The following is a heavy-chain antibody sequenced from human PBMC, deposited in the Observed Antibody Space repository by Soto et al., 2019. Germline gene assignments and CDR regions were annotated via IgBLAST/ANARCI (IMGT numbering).Heavy chain of an antibody. Sequence: QVQLVQSGAEVKKPGASVKVSCKASRYTFTSYYLHWVRQDPGQGLEWMGKINPSGGSTSYAQKFQGRVTMTRDTSTSTVYMELSSLRSEDTAVYYCARDWGMGCSGGSCYANWFDPWGQGTLVTVSS. CDR2: INPSGGST. CDR1: RYTFTSYY. CDR3: ARDWGMGCSGGSCYANWFDP. J-gene: IGHJ5*02. V-gene: IGHV1-46*01. D-gene: IGHD2-15*01.